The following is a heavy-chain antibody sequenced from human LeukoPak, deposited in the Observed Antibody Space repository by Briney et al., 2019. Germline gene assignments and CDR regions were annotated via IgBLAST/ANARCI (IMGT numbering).Heavy chain of an antibody. D-gene: IGHD2-15*01. V-gene: IGHV3-11*04. Sequence: GGSLRLSCAASGFTFSDYYMNWVRQAPGKGLEWVSYISSSGSTIYYADSVKGRFTISRDNAKNTLYLQMNSLRAEDTAVYFCARDDPSAATTFDSRGQGTMVAVSS. J-gene: IGHJ3*02. CDR1: GFTFSDYY. CDR3: ARDDPSAATTFDS. CDR2: ISSSGSTI.